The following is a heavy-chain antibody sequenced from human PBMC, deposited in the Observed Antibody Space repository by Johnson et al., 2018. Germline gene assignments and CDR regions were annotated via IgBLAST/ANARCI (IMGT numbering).Heavy chain of an antibody. V-gene: IGHV3-33*01. Sequence: QVQLVQSGGGVVQPGRSLRLSCAASGFSFSGYGMHWVRQAPGKGLEWVAVIWYDGSKKYYADSVKGRFSISRDNSKNTLYLQVNSPTAEDTAVYYCAREVSVAITGPTGYYYYHYMDVWGKGATVTVSS. D-gene: IGHD1-7*01. CDR3: AREVSVAITGPTGYYYYHYMDV. CDR2: IWYDGSKK. J-gene: IGHJ6*03. CDR1: GFSFSGYG.